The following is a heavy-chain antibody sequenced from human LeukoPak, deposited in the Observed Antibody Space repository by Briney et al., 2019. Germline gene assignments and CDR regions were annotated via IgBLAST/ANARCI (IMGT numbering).Heavy chain of an antibody. CDR1: GFTFSSYA. Sequence: GGSLRLSCSASGFTFSSYAMHWVRQAPGKGLEYVSAISSNGGSTYYADSVKDRFTISRDNSKNTLYLQMSGLRAEDTAVYYCVKDLYGGNRDNWFDPWGQGTLVTVSS. D-gene: IGHD4-23*01. CDR3: VKDLYGGNRDNWFDP. CDR2: ISSNGGST. V-gene: IGHV3-64D*09. J-gene: IGHJ5*02.